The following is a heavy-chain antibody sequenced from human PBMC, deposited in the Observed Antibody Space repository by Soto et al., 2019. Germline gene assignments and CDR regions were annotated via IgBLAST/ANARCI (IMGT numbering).Heavy chain of an antibody. V-gene: IGHV3-30*18. J-gene: IGHJ6*02. CDR1: GFTFSSYG. CDR2: ISYDGSNK. Sequence: QVQLVESGGGVVQPGRSLRLSCAASGFTFSSYGMHWVRQAPGKGLEWVAVISYDGSNKYYADSVKGRFTISRDNSKNTLYLQMNSLRAEDTAVYYCAKDSLCSSGWCEASYYYGMDVWGQGTTVTVSS. CDR3: AKDSLCSSGWCEASYYYGMDV. D-gene: IGHD6-19*01.